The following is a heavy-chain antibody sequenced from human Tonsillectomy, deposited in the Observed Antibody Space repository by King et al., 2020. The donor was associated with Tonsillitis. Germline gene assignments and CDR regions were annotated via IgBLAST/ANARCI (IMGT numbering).Heavy chain of an antibody. Sequence: QLVQSGAEVKKPGASVKVSCKASGYTFTDYYMHWVRQAPGHGLEWMGWINPNSGGTNYAQKFQGRVTMTRDTSISTAYMGLSRLRSDDTAVYYCARDRGTYYYDSSGYYPSHNWFDPWGQGTLVTVSS. V-gene: IGHV1-2*02. CDR2: INPNSGGT. CDR3: ARDRGTYYYDSSGYYPSHNWFDP. D-gene: IGHD3-22*01. J-gene: IGHJ5*02. CDR1: GYTFTDYY.